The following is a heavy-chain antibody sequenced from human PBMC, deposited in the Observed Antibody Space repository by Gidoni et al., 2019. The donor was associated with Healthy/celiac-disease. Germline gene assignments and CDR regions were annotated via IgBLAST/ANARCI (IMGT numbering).Heavy chain of an antibody. Sequence: EVQLVESGGGLVQPGGSLRLSCAASGFTFSSYEMNWVRQAPGKGLEWVSYISSSSSTIYYADSVKGRFTISRDNAKNSLYLQMNSLRAEDTAVYYCARGAGDGPNWFDPWGQGTLVTVSS. J-gene: IGHJ5*02. D-gene: IGHD7-27*01. CDR1: GFTFSSYE. CDR3: ARGAGDGPNWFDP. CDR2: ISSSSSTI. V-gene: IGHV3-48*03.